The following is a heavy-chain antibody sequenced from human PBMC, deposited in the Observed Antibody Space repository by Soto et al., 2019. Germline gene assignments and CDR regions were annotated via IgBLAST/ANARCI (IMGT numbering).Heavy chain of an antibody. J-gene: IGHJ5*02. CDR2: IYHSGST. D-gene: IGHD3-3*01. Sequence: QVQLQESGPGLVKPSGTLSLTCAVSGGSISSSNWWSWVRQPPGKGLEWIGEIYHSGSTNYNPSLNCRVSISVDNSKNQSSLQLSSVTAADTAVYYCARDYDSSHRGGFDPWGQGTLVTVSS. CDR1: GGSISSSNW. CDR3: ARDYDSSHRGGFDP. V-gene: IGHV4-4*02.